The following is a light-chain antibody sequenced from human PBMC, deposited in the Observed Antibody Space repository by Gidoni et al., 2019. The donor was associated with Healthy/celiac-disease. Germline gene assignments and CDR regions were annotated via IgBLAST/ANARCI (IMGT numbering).Light chain of an antibody. V-gene: IGLV3-19*01. CDR3: NSRDSSGNLWV. Sequence: SSELTQDPAVSVALGQTVRITCQGDSLRSYYAIWYQQKPGQAPVLVIYGKNNRPSGIPDRFSGSSAGNTASFTITGAQAEDEADYYCNSRDSSGNLWVFGGGTKLTVL. CDR2: GKN. J-gene: IGLJ3*02. CDR1: SLRSYY.